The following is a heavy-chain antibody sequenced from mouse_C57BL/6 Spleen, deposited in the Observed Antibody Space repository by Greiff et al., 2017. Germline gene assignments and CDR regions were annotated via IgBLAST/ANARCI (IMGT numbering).Heavy chain of an antibody. CDR2: IYPGDGDT. CDR1: GYAFSSSW. D-gene: IGHD4-1*01. CDR3: ARSGTGTRYFDV. V-gene: IGHV1-82*01. Sequence: ESGPELVKPGASVKISCKASGYAFSSSWMNWVKQRPGKGLEWIGRIYPGDGDTNYNGKFKGKATLTADKSSSTAYMQLSSRTSEDSAVYFCARSGTGTRYFDVWGTGTTVTVSS. J-gene: IGHJ1*03.